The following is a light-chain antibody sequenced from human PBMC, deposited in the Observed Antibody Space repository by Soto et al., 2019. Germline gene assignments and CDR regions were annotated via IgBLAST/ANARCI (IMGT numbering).Light chain of an antibody. CDR1: QSVTTN. V-gene: IGKV3-15*01. CDR3: QQYGRWPVT. J-gene: IGKJ4*01. CDR2: DAS. Sequence: EVVMTQSPATLSVSPGERVTFSCRASQSVTTNLAWYQHKPGQSPRLLIFDASTGASGIPPRFSGSGSGTEFTLTIDRLQSEDFAVYYCQQYGRWPVTFGGGTKVEIK.